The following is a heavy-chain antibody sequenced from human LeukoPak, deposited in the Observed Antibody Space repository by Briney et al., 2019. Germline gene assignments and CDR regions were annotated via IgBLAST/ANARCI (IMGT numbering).Heavy chain of an antibody. Sequence: GGSLRLSCAASGLTFSSYAMSWVRQAPGKGLEWVSAISGSGDSTHYADSVKGRFTISRDNSENTLSLQMNSLRAEDTAVYYCAKDAITSDWYDLDYWGQGTLVSVSS. D-gene: IGHD6-19*01. CDR1: GLTFSSYA. CDR3: AKDAITSDWYDLDY. CDR2: ISGSGDST. V-gene: IGHV3-23*01. J-gene: IGHJ4*02.